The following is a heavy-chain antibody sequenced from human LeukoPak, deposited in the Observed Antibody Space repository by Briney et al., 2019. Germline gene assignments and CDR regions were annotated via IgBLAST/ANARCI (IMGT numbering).Heavy chain of an antibody. J-gene: IGHJ5*02. CDR1: GGSISGFY. CDR2: IYYSGST. V-gene: IGHV4-59*01. CDR3: ARVSIAAASNWFDP. Sequence: SETLSLTCTVSGGSISGFYWSWIRQPPGKGLEWIGYIYYSGSTNYNPSLKSRVTISVDTSKNQFSLKLSSVTAADTAVYYCARVSIAAASNWFDPWGQGTLVTVSS. D-gene: IGHD6-13*01.